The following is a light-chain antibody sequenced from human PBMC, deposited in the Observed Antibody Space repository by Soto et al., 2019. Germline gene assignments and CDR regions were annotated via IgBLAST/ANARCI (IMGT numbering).Light chain of an antibody. CDR2: HDD. J-gene: IGLJ3*02. Sequence: QAVLTQPPSVSEAPRQRVTISCSGSSSNIGKNAVNWYQQFPGKAPKLLIYHDDLLPSGVSDRFSGSKSGTSASLAISGLQSEDEADYYCATWDDSLNAGVFGGGTKVTFL. V-gene: IGLV1-36*01. CDR3: ATWDDSLNAGV. CDR1: SSNIGKNA.